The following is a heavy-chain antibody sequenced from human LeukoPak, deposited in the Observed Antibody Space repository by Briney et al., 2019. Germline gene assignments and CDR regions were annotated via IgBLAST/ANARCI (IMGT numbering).Heavy chain of an antibody. CDR1: GYTFTSYV. CDR2: ISAYNGNT. CDR3: ARLVSRYYGSGSYYNGPPNNWFDP. D-gene: IGHD3-10*01. V-gene: IGHV1-18*01. Sequence: ASVKDSCKASGYTFTSYVVRSVRQAPGEGLEWVGWISAYNGNTNYAQTLQGRVTMTTDTSTSTVYMELRSLRSDDTAVYYCARLVSRYYGSGSYYNGPPNNWFDPWGQGTLVTVSS. J-gene: IGHJ5*02.